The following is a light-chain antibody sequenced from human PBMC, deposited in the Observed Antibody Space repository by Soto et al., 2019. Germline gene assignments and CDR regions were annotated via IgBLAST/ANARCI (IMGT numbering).Light chain of an antibody. CDR2: WAS. V-gene: IGKV4-1*01. CDR1: QSIFYSSNNKNY. CDR3: QQYYSAPTWT. J-gene: IGKJ1*01. Sequence: DIVMTQSPDSLAVSLGERATINCKSSQSIFYSSNNKNYLAWFQQKPGQPPKLLIYWASTRESGVPDRFSGSGSGTDFTLTISGLQAEDVAVYYCQQYYSAPTWTFGQGTKVDNK.